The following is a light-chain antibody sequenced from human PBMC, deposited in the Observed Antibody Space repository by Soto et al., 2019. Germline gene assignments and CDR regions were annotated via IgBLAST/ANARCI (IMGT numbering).Light chain of an antibody. Sequence: EIVLTQSPGTLSLSPGETATLSCRASLSVSSTYLVWYQQKPGQAPRLLIYVASSRATGVPDRFSGSGSGTDFTLTISRLEPEDFAVYYCQQYGSSQWTFGQGTKVDIK. CDR2: VAS. J-gene: IGKJ1*01. CDR3: QQYGSSQWT. CDR1: LSVSSTY. V-gene: IGKV3-20*01.